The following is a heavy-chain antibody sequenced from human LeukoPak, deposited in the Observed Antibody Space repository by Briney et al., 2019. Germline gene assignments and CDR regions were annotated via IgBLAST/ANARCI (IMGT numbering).Heavy chain of an antibody. J-gene: IGHJ4*02. CDR2: INHSGST. V-gene: IGHV4-34*01. D-gene: IGHD4-17*01. CDR1: GGSFSGYY. Sequence: SETLSLTCAVYGGSFSGYYWSWIRQPPGKGLEWIGEINHSGSTNYNPSLKSRVTISVDTSKNQFSLKLSSVTAADTAVYYCARDPNGDYDYWGQGTLVTVSS. CDR3: ARDPNGDYDY.